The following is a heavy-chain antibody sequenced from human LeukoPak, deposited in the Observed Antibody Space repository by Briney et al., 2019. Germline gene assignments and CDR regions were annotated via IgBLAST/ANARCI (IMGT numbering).Heavy chain of an antibody. V-gene: IGHV3-7*01. Sequence: PGGSLRLSCAASGFSFSSFWMNCVRQAPGKGLGWVANIKEDGSEKYYVDSVKGRVTISRDNANKALYLQMHSLRAEDTAVYYCARHGLDYWGEGTPVTVSS. D-gene: IGHD2-8*01. CDR3: ARHGLDY. CDR1: GFSFSSFW. J-gene: IGHJ4*02. CDR2: IKEDGSEK.